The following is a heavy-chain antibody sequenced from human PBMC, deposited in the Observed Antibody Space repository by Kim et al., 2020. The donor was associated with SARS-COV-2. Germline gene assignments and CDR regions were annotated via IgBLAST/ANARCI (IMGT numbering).Heavy chain of an antibody. Sequence: GGSLRLSCAASGFTFSSYAMSWVRQAPGKGLEWVSAISGSGGSTYYADSVKGRFTISRDNSKNTLYLQMNSLRAEDTAVYYCAKVGAAAVTTWWEYYFDYWGQGTLVTVSS. CDR1: GFTFSSYA. CDR3: AKVGAAAVTTWWEYYFDY. CDR2: ISGSGGST. V-gene: IGHV3-23*01. D-gene: IGHD4-17*01. J-gene: IGHJ4*02.